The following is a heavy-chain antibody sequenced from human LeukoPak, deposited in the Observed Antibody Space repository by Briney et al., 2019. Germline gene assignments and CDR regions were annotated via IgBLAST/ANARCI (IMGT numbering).Heavy chain of an antibody. CDR1: GFTFSSHT. CDR2: ISSSSSYI. D-gene: IGHD2-15*01. CDR3: ARTPRDIVVVVAAQGGDY. J-gene: IGHJ4*02. V-gene: IGHV3-21*01. Sequence: GGSLRLSCAASGFTFSSHTMNWVRQAPGKGLEWVSSISSSSSYIYYADSVKGRFTISRDNAKNSLYLQMNSLRAEDTAVYYCARTPRDIVVVVAAQGGDYWGQGTLVTVSS.